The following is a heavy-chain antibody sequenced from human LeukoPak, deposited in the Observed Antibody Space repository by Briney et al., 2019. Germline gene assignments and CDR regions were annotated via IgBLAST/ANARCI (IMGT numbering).Heavy chain of an antibody. Sequence: GESLKISCNGSGYSFTSYWIGWVRQVPGKGLGWMGSIYSGDSDTRNSPSFQGPVPISADKSISTAYLHWSSLKASDTAMYYCARQRYGSGSSSYYYYGMDVWGQGTTVTVSS. J-gene: IGHJ6*02. CDR3: ARQRYGSGSSSYYYYGMDV. D-gene: IGHD3-10*01. CDR1: GYSFTSYW. V-gene: IGHV5-51*01. CDR2: IYSGDSDT.